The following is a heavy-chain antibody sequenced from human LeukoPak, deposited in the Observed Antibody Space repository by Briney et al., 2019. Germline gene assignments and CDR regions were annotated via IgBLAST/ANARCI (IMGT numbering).Heavy chain of an antibody. D-gene: IGHD3-22*01. Sequence: GGSLRLSCAASGFTFSSYSMNWVRQAPGKGLDWVSSISSSSSYIYYADSVKGRFTISRDNAKNSLYLQMNSLRTEDTAVYYCARDSKAMIVVVTRFDYWGQGTLVTVSS. V-gene: IGHV3-21*01. J-gene: IGHJ4*02. CDR3: ARDSKAMIVVVTRFDY. CDR1: GFTFSSYS. CDR2: ISSSSSYI.